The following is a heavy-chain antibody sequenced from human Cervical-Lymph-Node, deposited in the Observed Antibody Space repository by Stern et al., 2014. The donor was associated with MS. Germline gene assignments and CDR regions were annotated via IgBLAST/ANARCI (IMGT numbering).Heavy chain of an antibody. CDR1: EDIFNTYK. V-gene: IGHV1-69*09. CDR2: IIPSIDIA. J-gene: IGHJ6*02. CDR3: AREDTYYYYGMDV. Sequence: VQLVESGAEVRKPGSSGKVSCKASEDIFNTYKISWVRQAPGQGLQWMGRIIPSIDIADYAQNFRGRVTITADKSTATAYMELSSLKSEDTAIYYCAREDTYYYYGMDVWGQGTTVTVSS.